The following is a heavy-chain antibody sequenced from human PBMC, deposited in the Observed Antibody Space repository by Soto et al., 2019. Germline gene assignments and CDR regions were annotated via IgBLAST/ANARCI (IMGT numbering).Heavy chain of an antibody. CDR1: DFPFSSFE. V-gene: IGHV3-48*03. J-gene: IGHJ2*01. Sequence: EALLVESGGGLVQPVGSLRLSCVASDFPFSSFEMNWVRQVPGRGLEWLSYMSTSGADIKYADYLEARFTVSRDTCKRSLFLQMDNLRVGCTGVYYCPRTRGNWYFELWGRGTHVTVSS. CDR3: PRTRGNWYFEL. D-gene: IGHD3-10*01. CDR2: MSTSGADI.